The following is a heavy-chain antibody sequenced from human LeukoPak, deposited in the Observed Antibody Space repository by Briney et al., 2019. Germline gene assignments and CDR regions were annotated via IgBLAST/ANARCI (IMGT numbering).Heavy chain of an antibody. V-gene: IGHV3-48*03. CDR3: AREISALGNYFDS. CDR1: GFTLSSYE. D-gene: IGHD7-27*01. CDR2: ISRSGSAM. Sequence: GGSLRLSCAASGFTLSSYEMNWVRQAPGKGLEWVSYISRSGSAMYYADSEKGRFTISRDNANNSLYLQMNSLRAEDTAVYYCAREISALGNYFDSWGQGALVTVPS. J-gene: IGHJ4*02.